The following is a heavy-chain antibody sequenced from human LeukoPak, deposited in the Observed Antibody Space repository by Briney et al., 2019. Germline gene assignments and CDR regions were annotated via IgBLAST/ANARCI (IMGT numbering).Heavy chain of an antibody. CDR1: GNFISRGYY. CDR3: ARNTSAWSPLGETQSAPHCFDS. Sequence: PSETLSLTCGVSGNFISRGYYWAWIRQPPGKGLEWIGSIYNTGSTYYNPSLKSRVTMSIDTSKNQFSLKLGSVTAADTAVYYCARNTSAWSPLGETQSAPHCFDSWGQGTLVTVSS. J-gene: IGHJ4*02. V-gene: IGHV4-38-2*01. CDR2: IYNTGST. D-gene: IGHD6-19*01.